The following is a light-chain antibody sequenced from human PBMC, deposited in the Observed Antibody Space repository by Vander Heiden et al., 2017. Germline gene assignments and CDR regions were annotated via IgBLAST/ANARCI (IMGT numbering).Light chain of an antibody. CDR2: DDS. J-gene: IGLJ2*01. V-gene: IGLV3-21*02. CDR1: NIGSKR. Sequence: VSVAPGQTARLTCGGNNIGSKRVHWYQQKPGPAPVLVVSDDSDRPSGIPARFSGSNAGNTATLTISRVGAGDETDYDGQVWDSSSDPYVVFGGGTKLTVL. CDR3: QVWDSSSDPYVV.